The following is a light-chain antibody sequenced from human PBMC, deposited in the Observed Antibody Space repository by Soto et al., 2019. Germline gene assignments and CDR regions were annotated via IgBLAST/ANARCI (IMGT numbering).Light chain of an antibody. CDR1: ETIRGL. V-gene: IGKV3-20*01. J-gene: IGKJ1*01. Sequence: EIVLTQSPATLSLSPVERATLSCMASETIRGLLAWYQQRPGQPPRLLIYGASSRATGIPDRFSGSGSGTDFTLTISRLEPEDFAVYYCQQYGSSPRTFGQGTKVDI. CDR3: QQYGSSPRT. CDR2: GAS.